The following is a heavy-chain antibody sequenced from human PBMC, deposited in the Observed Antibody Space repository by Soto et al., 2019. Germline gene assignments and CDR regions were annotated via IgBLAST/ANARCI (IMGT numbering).Heavy chain of an antibody. V-gene: IGHV5-51*01. Sequence: GESLKISGEGSGYTFSGYWIVWVRQVPGKGLEWMGIVYPSDSRTKYSPSFQGQVTFSADTSTNTAYLQWTSLRATDTAIYYCARGNVANWFGPWGQGTQVTVSS. CDR3: ARGNVANWFGP. CDR2: VYPSDSRT. CDR1: GYTFSGYW. J-gene: IGHJ5*02.